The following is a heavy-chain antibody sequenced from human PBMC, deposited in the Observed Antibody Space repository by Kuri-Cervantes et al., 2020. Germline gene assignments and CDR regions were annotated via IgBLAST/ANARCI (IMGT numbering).Heavy chain of an antibody. V-gene: IGHV4-59*01. CDR1: GGSISSYY. CDR3: ARATISNSRLYYYYGMDV. CDR2: IYYSEST. Sequence: ESLKIFCSISGGSISSYYWSWIRQPPGTGLEWIGYIYYSESTNYNPPLKRRVTISVDTSKNQFSLKLSSVTAADTAVYYCARATISNSRLYYYYGMDVWGQGTTVTVSS. D-gene: IGHD3-9*01. J-gene: IGHJ6*02.